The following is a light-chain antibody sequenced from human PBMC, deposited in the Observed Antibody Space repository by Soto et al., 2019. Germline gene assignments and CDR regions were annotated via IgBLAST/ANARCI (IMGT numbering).Light chain of an antibody. V-gene: IGKV1-39*01. CDR2: SAS. Sequence: DIQMTQSPSSLSASVGDRVTITCRASQSISTYLIWYQQKPGKAPKRLIYSASSLQSGVPSRFSGSGSGTDFTLTISRLEPEDFATYYCQQSYSNPRTFGQGTKLEIK. CDR3: QQSYSNPRT. CDR1: QSISTY. J-gene: IGKJ2*01.